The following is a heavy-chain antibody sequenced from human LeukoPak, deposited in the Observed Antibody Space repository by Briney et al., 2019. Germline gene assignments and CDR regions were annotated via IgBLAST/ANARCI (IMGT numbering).Heavy chain of an antibody. CDR1: GGSISSYY. V-gene: IGHV4-59*01. CDR2: IYYSGST. J-gene: IGHJ3*02. Sequence: PSETLSLTCTVSGGSISSYYWSWIRQPPGKGLEWIGYIYYSGSTNYNPSLKSRVTISVGTSKNQFSLKLSSVTAADTAVYYCARLVTRGYYDSSGRRIDAFDIWGQGTMVTVSS. D-gene: IGHD3-22*01. CDR3: ARLVTRGYYDSSGRRIDAFDI.